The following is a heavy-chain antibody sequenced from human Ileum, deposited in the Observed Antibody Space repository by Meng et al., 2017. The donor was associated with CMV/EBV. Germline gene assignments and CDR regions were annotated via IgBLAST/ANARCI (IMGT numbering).Heavy chain of an antibody. Sequence: GESLKISFKGSGYIFTSYWIGWVRQMPGKGLEWMGIIYLGDSDTRYSPSFKGQVTISADKSINTAYLQGSSLKASDTAMYFCARHGKYSSGSHWFDPWGQGTLVTVSS. CDR2: IYLGDSDT. CDR3: ARHGKYSSGSHWFDP. CDR1: GYIFTSYW. J-gene: IGHJ5*02. V-gene: IGHV5-51*01. D-gene: IGHD6-19*01.